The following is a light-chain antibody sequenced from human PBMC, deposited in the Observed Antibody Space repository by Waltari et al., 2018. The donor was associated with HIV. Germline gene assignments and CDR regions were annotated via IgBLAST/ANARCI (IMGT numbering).Light chain of an antibody. V-gene: IGKV3-11*01. J-gene: IGKJ4*01. CDR3: QQRSRKLT. CDR2: DAS. Sequence: EIVLTQSPATLSLSPGERATLFCRASQSVSSYLAWYQQKPGQAPRLLIYDASNRATGIPARFSGSGAGTDFTLTISSLEPEDSAVYYCQQRSRKLTFGGGTKVEVK. CDR1: QSVSSY.